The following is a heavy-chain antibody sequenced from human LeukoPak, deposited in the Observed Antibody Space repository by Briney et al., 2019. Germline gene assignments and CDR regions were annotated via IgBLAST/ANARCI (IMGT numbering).Heavy chain of an antibody. Sequence: GGSLRLSCAASGFTFSSYGMYWVRQAPGKGLEWVAVIWHDGSAEFYADSVRGRFSISRDDSKNTVHLQLNSLRADDTALYYCAGDSRGGWSGYFDYWGQGTLVTVSS. CDR1: GFTFSSYG. D-gene: IGHD6-19*01. V-gene: IGHV3-33*01. CDR3: AGDSRGGWSGYFDY. CDR2: IWHDGSAE. J-gene: IGHJ4*02.